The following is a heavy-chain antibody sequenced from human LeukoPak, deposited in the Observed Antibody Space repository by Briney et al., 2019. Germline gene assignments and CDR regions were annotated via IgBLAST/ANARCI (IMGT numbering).Heavy chain of an antibody. CDR1: GFTFDDYA. CDR3: ARAPREWLLGYYFDY. CDR2: ISWNSGSI. D-gene: IGHD3-3*01. Sequence: GRSLRLSCAASGFTFDDYAMHWVRQAPGKGLDWVSGISWNSGSIGYADSVKGRFTISRDNAKTSLYLQMNSLGAEDTAVYYCARAPREWLLGYYFDYWGQGTLVTVSS. V-gene: IGHV3-9*01. J-gene: IGHJ4*02.